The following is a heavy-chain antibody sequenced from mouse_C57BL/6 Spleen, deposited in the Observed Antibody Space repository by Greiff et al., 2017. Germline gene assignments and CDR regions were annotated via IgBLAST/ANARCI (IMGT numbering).Heavy chain of an antibody. V-gene: IGHV1-69*01. CDR3: ARDYYGSSYKAMDY. J-gene: IGHJ4*01. CDR1: GYTFTSYW. Sequence: QVQLKQPGAELVMPGASVKLSCKASGYTFTSYWMHWVKQRPGQGLEWIGEIDPSDSYTNYNQKFKGKSTLTVDKSSSTAYMQLSSLTSEDSAVYYCARDYYGSSYKAMDYWGQGTSVTVSS. D-gene: IGHD1-1*01. CDR2: IDPSDSYT.